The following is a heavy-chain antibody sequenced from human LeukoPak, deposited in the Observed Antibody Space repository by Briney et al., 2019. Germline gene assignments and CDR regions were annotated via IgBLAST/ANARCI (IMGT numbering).Heavy chain of an antibody. CDR2: INTNTGNP. Sequence: GASVKVSCKASGYTFTSYAMNWVRQAPGQGLEWMGWINTNTGNPTYAQGFTGRFVFSLDTSVSTAYLQISSLKAEDTAVYYCASPYYYDSSGYYYGNDAFDIWGQGTMVTVSS. D-gene: IGHD3-22*01. J-gene: IGHJ3*02. V-gene: IGHV7-4-1*02. CDR3: ASPYYYDSSGYYYGNDAFDI. CDR1: GYTFTSYA.